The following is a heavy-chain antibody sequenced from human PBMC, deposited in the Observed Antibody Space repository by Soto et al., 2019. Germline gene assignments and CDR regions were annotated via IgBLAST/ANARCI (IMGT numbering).Heavy chain of an antibody. J-gene: IGHJ1*01. D-gene: IGHD6-13*01. V-gene: IGHV3-9*01. Sequence: EVQLVESGGGLVQPGRSLRLSCAASGFTFDDYAMHWVRQAPGKSLEWVSGISWNSGSIGYADSVKGRFTISRDNAKNSLYLQMNSLRAEDTALYYCAAYSGIAASGPYFQHWGQGTLVTVSS. CDR2: ISWNSGSI. CDR3: AAYSGIAASGPYFQH. CDR1: GFTFDDYA.